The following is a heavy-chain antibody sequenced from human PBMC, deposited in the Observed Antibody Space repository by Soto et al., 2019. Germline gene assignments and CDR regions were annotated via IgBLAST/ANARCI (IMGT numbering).Heavy chain of an antibody. V-gene: IGHV1-69*13. CDR1: GGTFSSYA. Sequence: GASVKVSCKASGGTFSSYAISWVRQAPGQGLEWMGGIIPIFGTANYAQKFQGRVTITADESTSTAYMELSSMRSEDTAVYYCARDVLRYFDWLLPHYFDYWGQGTLVTVSS. D-gene: IGHD3-9*01. J-gene: IGHJ4*02. CDR2: IIPIFGTA. CDR3: ARDVLRYFDWLLPHYFDY.